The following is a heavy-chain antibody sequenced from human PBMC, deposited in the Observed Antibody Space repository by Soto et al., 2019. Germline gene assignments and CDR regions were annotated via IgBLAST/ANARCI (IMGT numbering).Heavy chain of an antibody. CDR3: ARVSHTMVRGVLNWFDP. CDR2: IYYSGST. J-gene: IGHJ5*02. D-gene: IGHD3-10*01. CDR1: GGSISSGDYY. V-gene: IGHV4-30-4*01. Sequence: ASETLSLTCTVSGGSISSGDYYWSWIRQPPGKGLEWIGYIYYSGSTYYNPSLKSRVTISVDTSKNQFSLKLSSVTAADTAVYYCARVSHTMVRGVLNWFDPWGQGTLVTVSS.